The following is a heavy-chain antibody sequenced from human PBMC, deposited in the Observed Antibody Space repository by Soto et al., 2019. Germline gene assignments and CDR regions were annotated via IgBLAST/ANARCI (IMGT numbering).Heavy chain of an antibody. CDR2: INPSGGST. D-gene: IGHD6-19*01. CDR3: ARVEAVAGTGLSFDY. Sequence: ASVKVSCKASGYTFTSYYMHWVRQAPGQGLEWMGIINPSGGSTSYAQKFQGRVTMTRDTSTSTVYMELSSLRSEDTAVYYCARVEAVAGTGLSFDYWGQGTLVTVSS. J-gene: IGHJ4*02. V-gene: IGHV1-46*01. CDR1: GYTFTSYY.